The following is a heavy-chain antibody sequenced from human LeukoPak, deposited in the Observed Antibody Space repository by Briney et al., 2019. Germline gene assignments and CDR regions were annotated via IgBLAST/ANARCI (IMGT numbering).Heavy chain of an antibody. CDR2: INHSGRT. Sequence: SETLTLTCAVYGGSFSGYYWSWIRQPPGKGLEWIGEINHSGRTNYNPSLKSRVTISVDTSKNQFSLKLSSVTAADTAVYYCARQNYGAAPLRYWGQGTLVTVSS. V-gene: IGHV4-34*01. CDR3: ARQNYGAAPLRY. J-gene: IGHJ4*02. D-gene: IGHD4/OR15-4a*01. CDR1: GGSFSGYY.